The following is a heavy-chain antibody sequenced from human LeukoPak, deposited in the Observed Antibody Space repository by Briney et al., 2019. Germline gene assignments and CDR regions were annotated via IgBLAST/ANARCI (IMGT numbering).Heavy chain of an antibody. D-gene: IGHD5-12*01. Sequence: ASVKVSCTVSGYTLTELSMHWVRHAPGKGLEWMGGFDPEDGETIYAQKFQGRVTMTEDTSTDTAYMELSSLRSEDTAVYYCATIYSGYISFDYWGQGTLVTVSS. V-gene: IGHV1-24*01. J-gene: IGHJ4*02. CDR3: ATIYSGYISFDY. CDR1: GYTLTELS. CDR2: FDPEDGET.